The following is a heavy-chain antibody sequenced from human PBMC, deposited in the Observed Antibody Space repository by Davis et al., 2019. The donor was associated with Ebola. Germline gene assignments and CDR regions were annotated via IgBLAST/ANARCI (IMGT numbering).Heavy chain of an antibody. CDR2: IYYSGST. J-gene: IGHJ4*02. V-gene: IGHV4-30-4*01. Sequence: LRLSCTVSGGSISSGDYYWSWIRQPPGKGLEWIGYIYYSGSTYYNPSLKSRVTISVDTSKNQFSLKLSSVTAADTAVYYCARSWGVYYYDSSGYSTRSGKFDYWGQGTLVTVSS. CDR1: GGSISSGDYY. CDR3: ARSWGVYYYDSSGYSTRSGKFDY. D-gene: IGHD3-22*01.